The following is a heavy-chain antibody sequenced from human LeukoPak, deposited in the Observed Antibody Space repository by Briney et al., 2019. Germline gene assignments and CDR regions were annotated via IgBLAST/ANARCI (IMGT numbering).Heavy chain of an antibody. J-gene: IGHJ4*02. D-gene: IGHD6-6*01. Sequence: GASVKVSCKASGFTFTSYYIHWVRQAPGQGLEWMGEINPSGGSTRYAQKFQGRVTMTRGMSASTVDMELSSLRSEDTAVYYCASSIGARLDCWGQGTRVTVTS. CDR3: ASSIGARLDC. V-gene: IGHV1-46*01. CDR1: GFTFTSYY. CDR2: INPSGGST.